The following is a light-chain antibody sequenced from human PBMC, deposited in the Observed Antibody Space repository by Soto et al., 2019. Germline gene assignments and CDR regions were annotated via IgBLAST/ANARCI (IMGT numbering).Light chain of an antibody. V-gene: IGKV3-15*01. CDR1: QSVGRD. J-gene: IGKJ1*01. CDR3: HQYHNFPRT. CDR2: GAS. Sequence: EIVMTQSPATLSVSPGERATLSFRASQSVGRDLAWYQQKPGQAPRLLIYGASTRATGIPARFSGSGSGTEFTLTVSSLQPDDFATYYCHQYHNFPRTFGQGTKVDIK.